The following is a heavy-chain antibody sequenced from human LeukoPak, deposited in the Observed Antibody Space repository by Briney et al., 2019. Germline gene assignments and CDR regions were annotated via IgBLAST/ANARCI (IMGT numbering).Heavy chain of an antibody. J-gene: IGHJ3*02. CDR2: IYYSGST. D-gene: IGHD3-10*01. CDR1: GGSISSYY. CDR3: ARDGEYYYGSGSYYMKAFDI. V-gene: IGHV4-59*01. Sequence: SETLSLTCTVSGGSISSYYWSWIRQPPGKGLEWIGYIYYSGSTNYNPSLKSRVTISVDTSKNQFSLKLSSVTAADTAVYYCARDGEYYYGSGSYYMKAFDIWGQGTMVTVSS.